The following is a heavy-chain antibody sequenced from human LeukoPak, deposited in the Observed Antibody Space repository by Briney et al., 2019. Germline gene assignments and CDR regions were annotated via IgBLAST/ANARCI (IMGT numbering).Heavy chain of an antibody. D-gene: IGHD6-13*01. CDR3: AKKPVGRAAGYYFDY. CDR2: ISGSGGST. J-gene: IGHJ4*02. V-gene: IGHV3-23*01. CDR1: GFTFSSYA. Sequence: PGASLRLSCAASGFTFSSYAMSWVRQAPGKGLEWVSAISGSGGSTYYADSVKGRFTISRDSSKNTLYLQMNSLRAEDTAVYYCAKKPVGRAAGYYFDYWGQGTLVTVSS.